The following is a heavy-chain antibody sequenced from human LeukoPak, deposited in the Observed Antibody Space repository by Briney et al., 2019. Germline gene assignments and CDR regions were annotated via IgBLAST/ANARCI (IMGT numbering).Heavy chain of an antibody. V-gene: IGHV4-59*01. CDR2: IYYSGST. J-gene: IGHJ4*02. CDR1: GGSISSNY. CDR3: ARVQRPLDGADY. Sequence: ASETLSLTCSVSGGSISSNYWSWIRQPPGKGLEWIGYIYYSGSTYYNPSLKSRVTISVGTSKNLFSLKLSSVTGADTAVYYCARVQRPLDGADYWGQGTLVTVSS. D-gene: IGHD1-1*01.